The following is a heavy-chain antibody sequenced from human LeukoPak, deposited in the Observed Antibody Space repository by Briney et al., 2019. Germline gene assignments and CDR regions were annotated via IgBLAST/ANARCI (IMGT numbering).Heavy chain of an antibody. CDR3: ARDQYDYGSDPYYFDY. CDR1: GGTFSSYA. Sequence: SVKVSCKASGGTFSSYAISWVRQAPGQGLEWIGGIIPIFGTANYAQKFQGRVTITADESTGTAYMELSSLRSEDTAVYYCARDQYDYGSDPYYFDYWGQGTLVTVSS. CDR2: IIPIFGTA. D-gene: IGHD3-10*01. V-gene: IGHV1-69*01. J-gene: IGHJ4*02.